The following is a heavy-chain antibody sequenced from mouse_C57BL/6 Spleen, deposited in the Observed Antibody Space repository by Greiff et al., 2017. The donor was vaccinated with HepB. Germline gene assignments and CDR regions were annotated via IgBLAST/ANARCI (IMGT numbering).Heavy chain of an antibody. CDR1: GFTFSSYA. Sequence: EVMLVESGGGLVQPGGSLSLSCAASGFTFSSYAMSWVRQTPEKRLEWVAYISSGGDYIYYADTVKGRFTISRDNARNTLYLQMSSLKSEDTAMYYCTNYYGSSHYAMDYWGQGTSVTVSS. CDR2: ISSGGDYI. CDR3: TNYYGSSHYAMDY. D-gene: IGHD1-1*01. J-gene: IGHJ4*01. V-gene: IGHV5-9-1*02.